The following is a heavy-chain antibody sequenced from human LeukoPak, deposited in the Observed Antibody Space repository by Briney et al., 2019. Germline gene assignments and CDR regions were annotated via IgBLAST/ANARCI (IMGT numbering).Heavy chain of an antibody. CDR3: AGRITMIVVVTYDAFDI. CDR1: GGTFSSYA. CDR2: IIPIFGTA. V-gene: IGHV1-69*05. J-gene: IGHJ3*02. Sequence: ASVKVSCKASGGTFSSYAISWVRQAPGQGLEWMGGIIPIFGTANYAQKFQGRVTITTDESTSTAYMELSSLRSEDTAVYYCAGRITMIVVVTYDAFDIWGQGTMVTVSS. D-gene: IGHD3-22*01.